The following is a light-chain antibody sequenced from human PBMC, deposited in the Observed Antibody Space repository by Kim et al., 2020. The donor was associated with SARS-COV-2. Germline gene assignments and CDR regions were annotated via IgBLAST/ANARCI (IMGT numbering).Light chain of an antibody. CDR1: QTISGNY. Sequence: EIVLTQSPGTLSLSPGERATLSCTASQTISGNYLAWYQQTPGQAPRVLIHGASSRATGIPDRFSGSGSGTDFTLTISRLEPEDFAVYYCQQYGGSPWTFGHGTKGEL. V-gene: IGKV3-20*01. J-gene: IGKJ1*01. CDR3: QQYGGSPWT. CDR2: GAS.